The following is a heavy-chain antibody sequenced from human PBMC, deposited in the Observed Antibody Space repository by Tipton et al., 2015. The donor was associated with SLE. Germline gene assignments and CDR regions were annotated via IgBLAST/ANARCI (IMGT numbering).Heavy chain of an antibody. J-gene: IGHJ6*03. CDR3: ARVESYYYYYMDV. CDR2: IYYSGST. CDR1: GGSISRSSYY. V-gene: IGHV4-39*07. Sequence: TLSLTCTVSGGSISRSSYYWSWIRQPPGKGLEWIGSIYYSGSTYYNPSLKSRVTISVDTSKNQFSLKLSSVTAADTAVYYCARVESYYYYYMDVWGKGTTVTVSS. D-gene: IGHD3-3*01.